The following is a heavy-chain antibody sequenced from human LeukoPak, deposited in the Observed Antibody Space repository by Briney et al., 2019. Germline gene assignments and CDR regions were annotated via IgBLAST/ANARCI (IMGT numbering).Heavy chain of an antibody. J-gene: IGHJ4*02. V-gene: IGHV4-59*11. CDR3: ARVHGPYYYDSSGYHLDY. CDR2: IYYSGST. D-gene: IGHD3-22*01. CDR1: GGSISSHY. Sequence: PSETLSLTCTVSGGSISSHYWSWIRQPPGKGLEWIGYIYYSGSTNYNPSLKSRVTISVDTSKNQFSLKLSSVTAADTAVYYCARVHGPYYYDSSGYHLDYWGQGTLVTVSS.